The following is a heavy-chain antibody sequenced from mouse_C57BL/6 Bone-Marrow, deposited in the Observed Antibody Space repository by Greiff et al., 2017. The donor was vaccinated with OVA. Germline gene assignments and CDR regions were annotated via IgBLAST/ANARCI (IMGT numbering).Heavy chain of an antibody. D-gene: IGHD2-4*01. CDR1: GYTFTDYY. J-gene: IGHJ1*03. Sequence: LEESGPELVKPGASVKISCKASGYTFTDYYMNWVKQSHGKSLEWIGDINPNNGGTSYNQKFKGKATLTVDKSSSTAYMELRSLTAEDSAVYYCAREDYDVWGTGTTVTVSS. CDR3: AREDYDV. V-gene: IGHV1-26*01. CDR2: INPNNGGT.